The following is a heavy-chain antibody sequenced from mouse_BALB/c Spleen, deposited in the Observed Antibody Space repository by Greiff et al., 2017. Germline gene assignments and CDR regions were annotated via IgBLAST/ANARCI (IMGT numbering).Heavy chain of an antibody. Sequence: VKLMESGAELVKPGASVKLSCKTSGYTFTSYWIQWVKQRPGQGLGWIGEIFPGTGTTYYNEKFKGKATLTIDTSSSTAYMQLSSLTSEDSAVYFCARGDYRYGGADYWGQGTTLTVSS. D-gene: IGHD2-14*01. CDR3: ARGDYRYGGADY. J-gene: IGHJ2*01. CDR2: IFPGTGTT. V-gene: IGHV1S132*01. CDR1: GYTFTSYW.